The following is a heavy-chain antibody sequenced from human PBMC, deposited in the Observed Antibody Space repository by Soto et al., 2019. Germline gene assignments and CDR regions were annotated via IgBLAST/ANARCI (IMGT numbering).Heavy chain of an antibody. CDR3: AGTDYYDSSGYFTRGEYFQH. V-gene: IGHV1-69*13. CDR2: IIPIFGTA. D-gene: IGHD3-22*01. Sequence: SVKVSCKASGGTFSSYAISWVRQAPGQGLEWMGGIIPIFGTANYAQKFQGRVTITADESTSTAYMELSSLRSEDTAVYYCAGTDYYDSSGYFTRGEYFQHWGQGTLVTVSS. J-gene: IGHJ1*01. CDR1: GGTFSSYA.